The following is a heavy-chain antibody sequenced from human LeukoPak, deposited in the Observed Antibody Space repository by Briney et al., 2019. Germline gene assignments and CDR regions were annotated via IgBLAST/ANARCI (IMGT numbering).Heavy chain of an antibody. CDR3: AKAQGDPSYYCYYMDV. CDR2: ISGSGGST. V-gene: IGHV3-23*01. D-gene: IGHD3-10*01. CDR1: GFTFSSYA. Sequence: GGSLRLSCAASGFTFSSYAMSWVRQAPGKGLEWVSAISGSGGSTYYADSVKGRFTISRDNSKNTLYLQMNSLRAEDTAVYYCAKAQGDPSYYCYYMDVWGKGTTVTVSS. J-gene: IGHJ6*03.